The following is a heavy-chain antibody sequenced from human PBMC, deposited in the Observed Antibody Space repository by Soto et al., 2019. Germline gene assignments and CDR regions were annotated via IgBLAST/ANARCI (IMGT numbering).Heavy chain of an antibody. Sequence: LSLTCTVSGGSISSGDHYWSWIRQPPGKGLEWIGYIYYSGTTYYNPSLKSRVTISVDTSENQFSLKVNSVTAADTAVYYCARALIQLWPHYYYGMDVWGQGTTVTVSS. CDR3: ARALIQLWPHYYYGMDV. V-gene: IGHV4-30-4*01. J-gene: IGHJ6*02. CDR1: GGSISSGDHY. CDR2: IYYSGTT. D-gene: IGHD5-18*01.